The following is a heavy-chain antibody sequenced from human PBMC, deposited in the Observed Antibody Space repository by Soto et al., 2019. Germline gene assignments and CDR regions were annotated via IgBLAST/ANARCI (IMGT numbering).Heavy chain of an antibody. CDR1: GGTFSSYA. J-gene: IGHJ4*02. CDR3: ARSRREALPAYFDY. D-gene: IGHD1-26*01. V-gene: IGHV1-69*13. Sequence: VASVKVSWKASGGTFSSYAISWVRQAPGQGLEWMGGIIPIFGTANYAQKFQGRVTITADESTSTAYMELSSLRSGDTAVYYCARSRREALPAYFDYWGQGTLVTVSS. CDR2: IIPIFGTA.